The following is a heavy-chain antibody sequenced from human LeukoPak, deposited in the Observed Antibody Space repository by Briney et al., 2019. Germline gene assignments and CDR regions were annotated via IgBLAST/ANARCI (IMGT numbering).Heavy chain of an antibody. CDR2: IYYSGST. Sequence: SETLSLTCTVSGGSISSYYWSWIRQPPGKGLEWIGYIYYSGSTNYNPSLKSRVTISVDTSKKQFSLKLSSVAAADTAVYYCARSRDRYWDAFDVWGQGTMVTVSS. CDR1: GGSISSYY. D-gene: IGHD1-14*01. V-gene: IGHV4-59*01. J-gene: IGHJ3*01. CDR3: ARSRDRYWDAFDV.